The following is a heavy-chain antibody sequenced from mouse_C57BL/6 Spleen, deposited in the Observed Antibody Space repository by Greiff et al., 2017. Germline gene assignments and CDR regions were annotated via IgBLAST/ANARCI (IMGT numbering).Heavy chain of an antibody. Sequence: VKLQESGAELARPGASVKMSCKASGYTFTSYTMHWVKQRPGQGLEWIGYINPSSGYTKYNQKFKDKATLTADKSSSTAYMQLSSLTSEDSAVYYCARAGTTVVWYFDVWGTGTTVTVSS. V-gene: IGHV1-4*01. D-gene: IGHD1-1*01. CDR1: GYTFTSYT. J-gene: IGHJ1*03. CDR3: ARAGTTVVWYFDV. CDR2: INPSSGYT.